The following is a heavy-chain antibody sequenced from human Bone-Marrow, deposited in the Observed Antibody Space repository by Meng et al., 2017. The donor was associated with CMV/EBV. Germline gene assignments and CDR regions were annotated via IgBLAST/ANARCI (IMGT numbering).Heavy chain of an antibody. V-gene: IGHV2-70*20. J-gene: IGHJ4*02. CDR3: ARIRSYYGPFDY. D-gene: IGHD1-26*01. Sequence: SGPTLVKPTQTLTLTCTFSGFSLSTSGMCVSWVRQPPGKALEWLALIDWDDDKYYSTSLKTRLTISKDTSKNQVVLTMTNMDPVDAATYYCARIRSYYGPFDYWGQGTLVTVSS. CDR2: IDWDDDK. CDR1: GFSLSTSGMC.